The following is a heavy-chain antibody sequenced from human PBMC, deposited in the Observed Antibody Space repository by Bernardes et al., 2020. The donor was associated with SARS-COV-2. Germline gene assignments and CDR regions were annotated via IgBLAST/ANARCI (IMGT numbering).Heavy chain of an antibody. CDR3: ASGGTNRRGIEV. V-gene: IGHV3-21*01. CDR2: ISSSSFSI. Sequence: GGSLRLSCAASGFIFNDYSMNWVRQAPGKGLEWVSSISSSSFSIYYADSVKGRFTISRDNAKNSLFLQMSSLGVEDTAVYYCASGGTNRRGIEVWGQGTTVTVSS. CDR1: GFIFNDYS. D-gene: IGHD1-1*01. J-gene: IGHJ6*02.